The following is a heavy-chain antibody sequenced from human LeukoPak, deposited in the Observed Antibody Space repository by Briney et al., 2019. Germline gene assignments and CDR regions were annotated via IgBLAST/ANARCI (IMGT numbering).Heavy chain of an antibody. CDR2: IYHSGST. CDR1: GGSISSSNW. J-gene: IGHJ4*02. D-gene: IGHD6-13*01. V-gene: IGHV4-4*02. CDR3: ARSYSSSWHHGPYYFDY. Sequence: SGTLSLTCAVSGGSISSSNWWSWVRQPPGKGLEWIGEIYHSGSTYYNSSLKSRVTISVDTSKNQFSLKLSSVTAADTAVYYCARSYSSSWHHGPYYFDYWGQGTLVTVSS.